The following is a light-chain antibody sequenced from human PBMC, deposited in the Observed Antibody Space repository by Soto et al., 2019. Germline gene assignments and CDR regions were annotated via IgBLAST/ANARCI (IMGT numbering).Light chain of an antibody. CDR1: QSISSW. CDR3: QQYNSYSSIT. CDR2: KAS. J-gene: IGKJ5*01. V-gene: IGKV1-5*03. Sequence: DIQMAQSPSTLSASVGDRVTITCRASQSISSWLAWYQQKPGKAPNLLIYKASTLESGVPSRFSGSGSGTEFTLTISSLQPDDFATYCCQQYNSYSSITFGQGTRLEIK.